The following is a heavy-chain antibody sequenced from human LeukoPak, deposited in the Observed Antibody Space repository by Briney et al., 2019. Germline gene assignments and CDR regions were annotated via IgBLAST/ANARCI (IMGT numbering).Heavy chain of an antibody. CDR3: ARGLRDYGDDY. V-gene: IGHV4-61*02. CDR1: GGSISSGSYY. Sequence: PSQTLSLTCTVSGGSISSGSYYWSWIRQPAGKGLEWIGRIYTSGSTNYNPSLKSRVTISVDTSKNQFSLKLSSVTAADTAVYYCARGLRDYGDDYWGQGTLVTVSS. J-gene: IGHJ4*02. D-gene: IGHD4-17*01. CDR2: IYTSGST.